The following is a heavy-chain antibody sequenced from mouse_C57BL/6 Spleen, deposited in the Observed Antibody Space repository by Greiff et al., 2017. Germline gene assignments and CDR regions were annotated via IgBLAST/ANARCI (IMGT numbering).Heavy chain of an antibody. J-gene: IGHJ2*01. Sequence: QVQLQQPGAELVRPGTSVKLSCKASGYTFTSYWMPWVKQRPGQGLEWIGVLDPSDRYTNYNQTLTGKATLTVDTSASTAYMQLSGLPSEDSAVYYCARWRGDYLDDWGQGTTLTVSS. CDR2: LDPSDRYT. V-gene: IGHV1-59*01. CDR3: ARWRGDYLDD. CDR1: GYTFTSYW.